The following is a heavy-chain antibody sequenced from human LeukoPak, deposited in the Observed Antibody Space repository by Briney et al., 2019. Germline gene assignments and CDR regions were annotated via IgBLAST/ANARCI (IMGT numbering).Heavy chain of an antibody. CDR1: GGSISGYY. CDR3: ARGGFGYSNSFDY. Sequence: PSETLSLTCTVSGGSISGYYRSWIRQPPGKGLEWIGYMYYSGGANYNPSLESRVTISVDTSKNQFSLKLNPVTAADTAVYYCARGGFGYSNSFDYWGQGTLVTVSS. CDR2: MYYSGGA. J-gene: IGHJ4*02. V-gene: IGHV4-59*01. D-gene: IGHD4-11*01.